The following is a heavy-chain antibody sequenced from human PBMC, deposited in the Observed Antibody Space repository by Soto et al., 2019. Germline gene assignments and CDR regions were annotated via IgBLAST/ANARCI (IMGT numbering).Heavy chain of an antibody. CDR3: ARESPAAMVRGGMGDAFDI. V-gene: IGHV4-31*11. J-gene: IGHJ3*02. D-gene: IGHD3-10*01. Sequence: PTETLSLTCVVSGGSISSGGYYWSWIRQHPGKGLEWIGYIYYSGSTYYNPSLKGRVTISVDTSKNQFSLKLSSVTAADTALYYCARESPAAMVRGGMGDAFDIWGQGTMVTVS. CDR2: IYYSGST. CDR1: GGSISSGGYY.